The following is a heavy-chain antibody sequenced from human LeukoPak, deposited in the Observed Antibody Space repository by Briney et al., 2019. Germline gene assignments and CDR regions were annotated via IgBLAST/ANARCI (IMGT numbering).Heavy chain of an antibody. V-gene: IGHV4-34*01. D-gene: IGHD3-10*01. J-gene: IGHJ4*02. CDR2: INHSGST. CDR3: ARVRGDIYYYGSGSYSY. Sequence: PETLSLTCAVYGGSFSGYYWSWIRQPPGKGLEWIGEINHSGSTNYNPSLKSRVTISVDTSKIQVSLKLSSVTAADTAVYYCARVRGDIYYYGSGSYSYWGQGTLVTVSS. CDR1: GGSFSGYY.